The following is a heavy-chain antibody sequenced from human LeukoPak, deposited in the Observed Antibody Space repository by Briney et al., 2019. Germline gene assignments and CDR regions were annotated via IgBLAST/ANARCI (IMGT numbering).Heavy chain of an antibody. J-gene: IGHJ4*02. Sequence: GGSLRLSCAASGFTFSTYWMHWVRQAPGKGLEWVAVIWYDGSITYYADSVMGRFTISKDNSRNMLYLQMNSLRAEDTAVYYCAKADEMNMDYWGQGTLVTVSS. CDR3: AKADEMNMDY. V-gene: IGHV3-33*06. CDR1: GFTFSTYW. CDR2: IWYDGSIT. D-gene: IGHD2/OR15-2a*01.